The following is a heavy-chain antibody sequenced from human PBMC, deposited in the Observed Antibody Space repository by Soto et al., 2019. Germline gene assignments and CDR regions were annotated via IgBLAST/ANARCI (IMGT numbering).Heavy chain of an antibody. CDR1: GYTFTSYA. J-gene: IGHJ4*02. D-gene: IGHD6-19*01. V-gene: IGHV1-3*01. CDR3: ARDHQWLPTKWGIDY. CDR2: INAGNGNT. Sequence: GASVKVSCKASGYTFTSYAMHWVRQAPGQRLEWMGWINAGNGNTKYSQKFQGRVTITRDTSASTAYMELSSLRSEDTAVYYCARDHQWLPTKWGIDYWGQGTLVTVSS.